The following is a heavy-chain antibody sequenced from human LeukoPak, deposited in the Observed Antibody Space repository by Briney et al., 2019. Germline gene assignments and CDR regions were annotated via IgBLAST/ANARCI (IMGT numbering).Heavy chain of an antibody. CDR2: INPSGGST. J-gene: IGHJ3*02. CDR1: GYTFTSYY. D-gene: IGHD3-10*01. V-gene: IGHV1-46*01. Sequence: ASVKVSCKASGYTFTSYYMHWVRQAPGQGLEWMGIINPSGGSTSYAQKFQGRVTMNRNMSTSTVYMELSSLRSEDTAVYYCARAYFGSGTYYSEDAFDIWGQGTLVTVSS. CDR3: ARAYFGSGTYYSEDAFDI.